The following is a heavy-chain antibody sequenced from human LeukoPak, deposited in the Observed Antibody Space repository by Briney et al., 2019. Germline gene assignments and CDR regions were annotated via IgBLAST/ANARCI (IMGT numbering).Heavy chain of an antibody. Sequence: ASVTVSFKGSGYTFTKYGISGVGQAPGQGGEGMGWISAYNGNTNYAQKLRGRVTITTDTSTSTAYMELRSLRSDDTAVYYCARDGDYYGSGTVSDYWGQGTLVTVSS. V-gene: IGHV1-18*04. J-gene: IGHJ4*02. CDR3: ARDGDYYGSGTVSDY. CDR2: ISAYNGNT. D-gene: IGHD3-10*01. CDR1: GYTFTKYG.